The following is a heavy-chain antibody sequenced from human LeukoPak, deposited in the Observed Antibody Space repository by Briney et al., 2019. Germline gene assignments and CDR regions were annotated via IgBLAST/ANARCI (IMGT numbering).Heavy chain of an antibody. CDR1: GGSISSYY. D-gene: IGHD1-26*01. Sequence: PSETLSLTCTVSGGSISSYYWTWIRQPAGKGLEWIGRFYSTGSTNYNPSLKSRVTMSVDTSKNQFSLKLSSVTAADTAVYYCARQTRGSYYGYWGQGTLVTVSS. J-gene: IGHJ4*02. CDR2: FYSTGST. V-gene: IGHV4-4*07. CDR3: ARQTRGSYYGY.